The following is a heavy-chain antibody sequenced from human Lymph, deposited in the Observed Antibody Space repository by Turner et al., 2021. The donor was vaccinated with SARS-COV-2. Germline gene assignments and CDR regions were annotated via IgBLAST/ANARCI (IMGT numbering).Heavy chain of an antibody. V-gene: IGHV3-23*04. CDR2: GKGSGAVT. Sequence: EVALVGSGGGLVQPGGALRPSWAGSVFTFSSHTMSWVRRTQGKGLEWQAAGKGSGAVTYYEHYGSGRFTISTDKSKYTMSIQKNSMRVDDKTINYCAKDTDVEYCGSGTRCYSGSFDPWGQGTLVTVSS. CDR3: AKDTDVEYCGSGTRCYSGSFDP. J-gene: IGHJ5*02. D-gene: IGHD2-15*01. CDR1: VFTFSSHT.